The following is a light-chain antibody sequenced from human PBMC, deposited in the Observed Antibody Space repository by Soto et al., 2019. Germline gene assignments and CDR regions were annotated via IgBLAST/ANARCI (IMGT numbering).Light chain of an antibody. J-gene: IGKJ5*01. CDR2: DAS. V-gene: IGKV3-20*01. CDR1: QSVSTNY. CDR3: QEYDGAPIT. Sequence: ILLTQSPGTLSLSPGERAPLSCRASQSVSTNYLAWYQQKPGQAPRLLIYDASNRASGMPERFSGSGSGTDFTLTIARLEPEDFAVYYCQEYDGAPITFGLGTRLEIK.